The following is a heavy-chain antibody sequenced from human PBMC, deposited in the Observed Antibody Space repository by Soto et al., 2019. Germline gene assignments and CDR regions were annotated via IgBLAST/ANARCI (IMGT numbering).Heavy chain of an antibody. D-gene: IGHD3-22*01. CDR2: INAGNGNT. J-gene: IGHJ4*02. Sequence: ASVKVSCKASGYTFTSYAMYWVRQAPGQRLEWMGWINAGNGNTKYSQKFQGRVTITRDTSATTAYMEVSSLRSEDTAVYYCARAAYYYESSGYYPGDYWGQGTLVTVSS. V-gene: IGHV1-3*01. CDR3: ARAAYYYESSGYYPGDY. CDR1: GYTFTSYA.